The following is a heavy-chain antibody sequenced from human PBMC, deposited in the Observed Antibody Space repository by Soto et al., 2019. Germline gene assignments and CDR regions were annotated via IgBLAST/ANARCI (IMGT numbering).Heavy chain of an antibody. D-gene: IGHD3-3*01. Sequence: GGSLRLSCAASGFTFSSYDMHWVRQATGKGLEWVSAIGTAGDTYYPGSVKGRFTISRENAKNSLYLQMNSLRAEDTAVYYCARVTIFGNEYGMDVWGQGTTVTVSS. CDR2: IGTAGDT. CDR3: ARVTIFGNEYGMDV. J-gene: IGHJ6*02. CDR1: GFTFSSYD. V-gene: IGHV3-13*01.